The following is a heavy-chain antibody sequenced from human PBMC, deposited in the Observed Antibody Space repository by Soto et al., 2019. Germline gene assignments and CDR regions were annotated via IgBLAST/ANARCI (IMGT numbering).Heavy chain of an antibody. J-gene: IGHJ6*02. Sequence: GESLKISCKGSGYSFTSYWIGWVRQTPGKGLEWMGIIYPGDSDTRYSPSFQGQVTISADKSISTAYLQWSSLKASDTAMYYCARQTFSMLYYYGMDVWGQGTTVTVSS. CDR3: ARQTFSMLYYYGMDV. CDR1: GYSFTSYW. D-gene: IGHD3-16*01. CDR2: IYPGDSDT. V-gene: IGHV5-51*01.